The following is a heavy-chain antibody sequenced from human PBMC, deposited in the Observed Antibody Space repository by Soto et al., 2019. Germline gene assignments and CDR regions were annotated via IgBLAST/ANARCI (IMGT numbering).Heavy chain of an antibody. CDR1: GGSFSGYY. D-gene: IGHD1-26*01. CDR2: INHSGST. J-gene: IGHJ5*02. CDR3: ARARYSGSYFSSWFDP. Sequence: PSETLSLTCAVYGGSFSGYYWSWIRQPPGKGLEWIGEINHSGSTNYNPSLKSRVTISVDTSKNQFSLKLSSVTAADTAVYYCARARYSGSYFSSWFDPWGQGTLVTVSS. V-gene: IGHV4-34*01.